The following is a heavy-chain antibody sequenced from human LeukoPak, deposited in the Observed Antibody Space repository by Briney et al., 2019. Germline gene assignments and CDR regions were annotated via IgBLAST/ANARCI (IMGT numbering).Heavy chain of an antibody. Sequence: GGSLRLSCTASGFTFGDYAMSWVRQAPGKGLEWVGFIRSKAYGGTTEYAASVKGRFTISRDDSKSIAYLQMNSLKTEDTAVYWAAAGTPYGMDVWGQGTTVTVSS. CDR2: IRSKAYGGTT. CDR3: AAGTPYGMDV. D-gene: IGHD6-13*01. J-gene: IGHJ6*02. V-gene: IGHV3-49*04. CDR1: GFTFGDYA.